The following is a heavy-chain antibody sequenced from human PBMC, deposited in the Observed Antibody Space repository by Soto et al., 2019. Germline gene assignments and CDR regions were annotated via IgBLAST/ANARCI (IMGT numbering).Heavy chain of an antibody. CDR3: ARAKGETTIFGVVKGMDV. CDR2: IYHSGST. D-gene: IGHD3-3*01. V-gene: IGHV4-4*02. Sequence: QVQLQESGPGLVKPSGTLSLTCAVSGGSISSSNWWRWVRQPPGKGLEWIGEIYHSGSTNYNPSRKSRVTITVDKSKNQFALKLSSVTAADRAVYYCARAKGETTIFGVVKGMDVWGQGTTVTVSS. CDR1: GGSISSSNW. J-gene: IGHJ6*02.